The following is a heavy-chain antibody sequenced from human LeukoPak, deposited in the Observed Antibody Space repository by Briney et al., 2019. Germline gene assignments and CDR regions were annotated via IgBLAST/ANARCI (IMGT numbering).Heavy chain of an antibody. Sequence: KPSETLSLTCTVSGGSNSSYYWSWIRQPPGKGLEWIGYLYYSGSTNYNPSLKGRVTISVDTSKNQFSLKLSSVTAADTAVYYCARDLYCGGDCHYSFDYWGQGTLVTVSS. CDR1: GGSNSSYY. V-gene: IGHV4-59*01. J-gene: IGHJ4*02. CDR3: ARDLYCGGDCHYSFDY. D-gene: IGHD2-21*02. CDR2: LYYSGST.